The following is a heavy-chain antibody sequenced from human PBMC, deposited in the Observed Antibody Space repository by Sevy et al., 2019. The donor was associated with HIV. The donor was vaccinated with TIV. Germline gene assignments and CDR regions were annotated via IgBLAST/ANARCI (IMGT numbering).Heavy chain of an antibody. CDR3: ARDAGTGGSYMGYDFGMDV. D-gene: IGHD5-12*01. CDR1: GFTFDDHG. Sequence: GGSLRLSCVTSGFTFDDHGMHWVREIPGKGLEWVSGVSWNGRSLGYADTVKGRFIISRDNAKKSVSLQMNSLRTEDTALYYCARDAGTGGSYMGYDFGMDVWGQGITVTVSS. V-gene: IGHV3-9*01. J-gene: IGHJ6*02. CDR2: VSWNGRSL.